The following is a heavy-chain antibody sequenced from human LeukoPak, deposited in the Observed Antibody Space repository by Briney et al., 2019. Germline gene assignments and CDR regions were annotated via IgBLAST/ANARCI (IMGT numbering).Heavy chain of an antibody. J-gene: IGHJ4*02. CDR2: IGYDGVNK. CDR1: GFTLSSYP. Sequence: PGGSLRLFWTASGFTLSSYPFHWVRQAPGKGLQWVAVIGYDGVNKFYKDSVKGRFTISRDDSKITLYLQMDSLRADDTAVYYCARDFLRGAPDYLDLWGQGTLVTVSS. CDR3: ARDFLRGAPDYLDL. V-gene: IGHV3-30*04. D-gene: IGHD3-10*01.